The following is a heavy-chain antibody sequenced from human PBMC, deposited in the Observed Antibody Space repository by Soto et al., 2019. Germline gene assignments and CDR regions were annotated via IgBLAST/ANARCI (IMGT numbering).Heavy chain of an antibody. CDR3: AKEADICGYNPDY. J-gene: IGHJ4*02. Sequence: PGGSLRLSCAASGFTFSSYAMHWVRQAPGKGLEWVSAISGSGGTTYYADSVKGRSTIARDNSKNTLYLQVNSLRAEDTAVYYCAKEADICGYNPDYWGQGTQVTVSS. D-gene: IGHD3-22*01. CDR2: ISGSGGTT. CDR1: GFTFSSYA. V-gene: IGHV3-23*01.